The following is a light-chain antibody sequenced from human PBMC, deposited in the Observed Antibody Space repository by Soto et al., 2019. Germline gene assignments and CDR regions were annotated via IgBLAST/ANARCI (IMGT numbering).Light chain of an antibody. J-gene: IGLJ1*01. CDR3: QAWDSSTYV. Sequence: SYELTQPPSVSVSPGQTASITCSGDKLGDKYACWYQQKPGQSPVLVIYQDSKRPSGIPERFSGSNSGNTATLTISGTQAMDEGDYYCQAWDSSTYVFGTGTKLTVL. CDR1: KLGDKY. V-gene: IGLV3-1*01. CDR2: QDS.